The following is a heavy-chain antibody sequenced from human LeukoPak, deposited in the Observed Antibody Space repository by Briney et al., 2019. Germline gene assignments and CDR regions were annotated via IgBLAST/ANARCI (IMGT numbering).Heavy chain of an antibody. CDR2: IKEDGSEN. V-gene: IGHV3-7*01. Sequence: PGGSLRLSCAAPGFTYSSYWMNWVRQAPGKGLEWVANIKEDGSENSYVDSVKGRFTISRDNAKNSLYLQMNSLRAEDTAVYYCARLEYPGIAAAGIGYWGQGTLVTVSS. CDR1: GFTYSSYW. J-gene: IGHJ4*02. D-gene: IGHD6-13*01. CDR3: ARLEYPGIAAAGIGY.